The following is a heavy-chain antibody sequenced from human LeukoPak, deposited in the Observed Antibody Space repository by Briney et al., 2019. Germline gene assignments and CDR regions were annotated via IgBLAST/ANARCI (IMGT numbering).Heavy chain of an antibody. CDR3: ARDAYYYGSGTFDP. CDR2: IYYSGST. Sequence: SETLSLTCTVSGGSISGSSFYWGWIRQSPGKGLEWIGNIYYSGSTYYNPSLKSRVTISVDTSKNQFSLKLSSVTAADTAVYYCARDAYYYGSGTFDPWGQGTLVTVSS. V-gene: IGHV4-39*07. J-gene: IGHJ5*02. D-gene: IGHD3-10*01. CDR1: GGSISGSSFY.